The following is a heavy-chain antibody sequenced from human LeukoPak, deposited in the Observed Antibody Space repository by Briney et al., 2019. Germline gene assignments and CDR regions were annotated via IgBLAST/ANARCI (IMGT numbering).Heavy chain of an antibody. D-gene: IGHD5-12*01. Sequence: ASVKVSCKASGGTFSSYAISWVRQAPGQGLEWMGRIIPILGIANYAQKFQGRVTITADKSTSTAYMELSSLRSEDTAVYYCARAGGGIVATIDYDAFDIWGQGTMVTVSS. CDR2: IIPILGIA. CDR1: GGTFSSYA. CDR3: ARAGGGIVATIDYDAFDI. V-gene: IGHV1-69*04. J-gene: IGHJ3*02.